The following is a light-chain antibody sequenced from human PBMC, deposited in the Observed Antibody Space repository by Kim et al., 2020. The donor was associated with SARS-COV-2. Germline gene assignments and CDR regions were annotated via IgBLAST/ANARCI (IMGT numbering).Light chain of an antibody. J-gene: IGKJ1*01. CDR2: AAF. Sequence: SVGDRVTITCRASQAISNNLVWYQHQPGKAPQLLIYAAFALQSGVPSRFSGSGSGTDFTLTINSLQPEDAATYYCQAYNTAPPVTFGQGTKVDIK. CDR3: QAYNTAPPVT. V-gene: IGKV1-27*01. CDR1: QAISNN.